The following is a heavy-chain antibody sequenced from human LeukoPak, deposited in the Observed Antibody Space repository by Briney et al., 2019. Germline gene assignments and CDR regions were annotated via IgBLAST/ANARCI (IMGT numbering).Heavy chain of an antibody. Sequence: GGSLRLSCAASGFTFSSYEMNWVRQAPGKGLEWVSYISSSGSTIYYADSVKGRFTISRDNAKNSLYLQMNSLRAEDTAVYYCARDPHYEAFDIWGQGTMVTVSS. CDR2: ISSSGSTI. CDR1: GFTFSSYE. V-gene: IGHV3-48*03. J-gene: IGHJ3*02. CDR3: ARDPHYEAFDI.